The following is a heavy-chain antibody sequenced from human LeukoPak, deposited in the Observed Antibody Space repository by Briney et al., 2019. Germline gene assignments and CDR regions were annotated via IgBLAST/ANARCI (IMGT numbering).Heavy chain of an antibody. D-gene: IGHD3-10*01. Sequence: GGSLRLSCAASGFTFSTYHMNWFRQAPGKGLEWVSYISSSTSTIYYADSVEGRFTISRDNAKNSLYLQMNSLRAEDTAVYYCASVRGSGTYVEYWGQGTLVTVSS. CDR3: ASVRGSGTYVEY. CDR2: ISSSTSTI. V-gene: IGHV3-48*01. CDR1: GFTFSTYH. J-gene: IGHJ4*02.